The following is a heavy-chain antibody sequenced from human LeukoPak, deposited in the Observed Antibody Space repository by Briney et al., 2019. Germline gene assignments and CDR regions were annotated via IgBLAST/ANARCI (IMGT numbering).Heavy chain of an antibody. CDR1: GYTFTNYY. J-gene: IGHJ3*02. V-gene: IGHV1-2*06. CDR2: INPNTGDT. CDR3: AITVVAYAFDN. D-gene: IGHD4-23*01. Sequence: ASVKVSCKASGYTFTNYYIHWLRQAPGQGLEWMGRINPNTGDTNYAQKFQGRVTMTRDTFITTAYMDLSGLRSDDTALYYCAITVVAYAFDNWGQGTMITVSS.